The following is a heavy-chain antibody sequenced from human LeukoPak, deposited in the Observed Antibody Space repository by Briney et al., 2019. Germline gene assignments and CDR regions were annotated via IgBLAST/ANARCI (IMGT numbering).Heavy chain of an antibody. V-gene: IGHV4-59*01. D-gene: IGHD4-23*01. CDR1: GGSISSYY. Sequence: SETLSLTCTVSGGSISSYYWSWIRQPPGKGLEWIGYIYYSGSTNYNPSLKSRVTISVDTSKNQFSLKLSSVTAADTAVYYCARGPDYGGTVDYWGQGTLVTVSS. CDR3: ARGPDYGGTVDY. CDR2: IYYSGST. J-gene: IGHJ4*02.